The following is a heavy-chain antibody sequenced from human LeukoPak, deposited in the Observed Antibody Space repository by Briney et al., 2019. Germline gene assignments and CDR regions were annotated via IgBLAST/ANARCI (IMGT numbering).Heavy chain of an antibody. J-gene: IGHJ4*02. CDR1: GYTXTGYY. CDR2: INPNGGGT. CDR3: AITLGPTTSGY. Sequence: ASVKVSCKASGYTXTGYYMHWVRQAPGQGLEWMGWINPNGGGTNYAQKFQGRVTLTRDTSISTAYMYLSRLRSDDTAVYYCAITLGPTTSGYWGQGTLVTVSS. V-gene: IGHV1-2*02. D-gene: IGHD1-26*01.